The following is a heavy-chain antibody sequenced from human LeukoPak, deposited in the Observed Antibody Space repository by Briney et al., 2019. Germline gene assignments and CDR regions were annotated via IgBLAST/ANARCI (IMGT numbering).Heavy chain of an antibody. Sequence: SQTLSLTCAVSGGSISSGGYSWSWIRQPPGKGLEWIGYIYHSGSTYYNPSLKSRVTISIDTSKNQFSLKLSSVTAADTAVYYCARYSSSPLYYFDYWGQGTLVTVSS. D-gene: IGHD6-19*01. V-gene: IGHV4-30-2*02. J-gene: IGHJ4*02. CDR3: ARYSSSPLYYFDY. CDR2: IYHSGST. CDR1: GGSISSGGYS.